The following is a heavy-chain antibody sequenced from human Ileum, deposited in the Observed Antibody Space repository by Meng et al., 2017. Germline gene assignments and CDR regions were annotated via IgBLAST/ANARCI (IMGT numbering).Heavy chain of an antibody. CDR1: CGSCSGYY. CDR3: ARAWSRRWSFLDF. Sequence: LPQWGAGMLKPSEALSLTCAVYCGSCSGYYWTWTRQSPGKGLEWNGEINRGGNTNYKPSLKRRITMSVDESEKQFFLNLPAVNTAETAVYYCARAWSRRWSFLDFWGQGGLVTVSS. CDR2: INRGGNT. D-gene: IGHD6-13*01. V-gene: IGHV4-34*01. J-gene: IGHJ4*02.